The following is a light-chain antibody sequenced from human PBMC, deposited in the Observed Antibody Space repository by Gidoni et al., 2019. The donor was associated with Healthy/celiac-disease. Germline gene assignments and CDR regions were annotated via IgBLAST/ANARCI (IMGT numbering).Light chain of an antibody. V-gene: IGKV3D-15*01. Sequence: EIGMTQSTATLSVSPGERATLSCKVRQCVSSNFAWYKQKPGQAPRLLIYGASPRATGIPARFRGSGSGTEFTLPISSLQSEDFAVYYCQQYNNWPPWTFGQGTKVEIK. J-gene: IGKJ1*01. CDR2: GAS. CDR3: QQYNNWPPWT. CDR1: QCVSSN.